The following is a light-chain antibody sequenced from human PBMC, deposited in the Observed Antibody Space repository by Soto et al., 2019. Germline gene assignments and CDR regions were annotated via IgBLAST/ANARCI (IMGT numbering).Light chain of an antibody. V-gene: IGLV2-14*01. CDR3: SAYTSSSSLYV. J-gene: IGLJ1*01. CDR2: EVT. Sequence: QSALTQPASVSGSPGQSITISCTGSSSDIGGYNYVSWYQQHPGRAPKLMIYEVTNRPSGVSHRFSGSKSGNTASLTISGLHAEDEADYYCSAYTSSSSLYVFGTGTK. CDR1: SSDIGGYNY.